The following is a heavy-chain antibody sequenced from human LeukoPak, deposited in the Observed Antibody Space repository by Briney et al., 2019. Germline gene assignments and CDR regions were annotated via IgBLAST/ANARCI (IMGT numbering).Heavy chain of an antibody. CDR1: GGSFSGYY. D-gene: IGHD4-17*01. V-gene: IGHV4-34*01. CDR3: ARGLFTVTTEYYFDS. J-gene: IGHJ4*02. Sequence: SETLSLTCAFYGGSFSGYYWSGIRQPPGKGLEWIVEITHSGSTNYDPSLKSRVTISVDTSKNQFSLKLSSVTAADTAVYYCARGLFTVTTEYYFDSWGQGSLVTVSS. CDR2: ITHSGST.